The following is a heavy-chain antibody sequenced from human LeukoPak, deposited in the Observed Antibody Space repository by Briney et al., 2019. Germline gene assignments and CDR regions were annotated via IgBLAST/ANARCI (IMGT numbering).Heavy chain of an antibody. CDR1: GFTVSRKY. Sequence: GGSLRLSCAASGFTVSRKYMSWVRQAPGKGLEWVGRIKSKTDGGTTDYAAPVKGRFTISRDDSKNTLYLQMNSLKTEDTAVYYCTTVAYYYDSSGSNWGQGTLVTVSS. CDR3: TTVAYYYDSSGSN. D-gene: IGHD3-22*01. J-gene: IGHJ4*02. CDR2: IKSKTDGGTT. V-gene: IGHV3-15*01.